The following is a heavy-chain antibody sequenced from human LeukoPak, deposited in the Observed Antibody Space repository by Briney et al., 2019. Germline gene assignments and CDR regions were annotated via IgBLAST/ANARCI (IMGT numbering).Heavy chain of an antibody. V-gene: IGHV6-1*01. CDR3: ARDGWPAFDY. D-gene: IGHD2-15*01. Sequence: SQTLSLTCVIAGDSVSSNTAAWNWIRQSPLRGLEWLGRTFYRSKWYNDYAGSVKSRITISPDSSKNHFSLHLDSVTPEDTAMYYCARDGWPAFDYWGQGSLVTVSS. J-gene: IGHJ4*02. CDR2: TFYRSKWYN. CDR1: GDSVSSNTAA.